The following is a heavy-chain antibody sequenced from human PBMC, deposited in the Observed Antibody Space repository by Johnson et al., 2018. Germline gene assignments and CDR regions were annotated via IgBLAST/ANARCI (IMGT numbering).Heavy chain of an antibody. D-gene: IGHD3-16*02. CDR2: LSYDGSDE. Sequence: QVQLVQSGGGVVQPGRSLRLSCGVSGFLFSDFGMHWVRQAPGKGLDWVAGLSYDGSDEYYADFVKGRFTISRDNSKNSLHLQMNSLRVEDTAIYYCARSNYRGVKNYMEVRGKGTTVTVSS. V-gene: IGHV3-30*03. CDR3: ARSNYRGVKNYMEV. CDR1: GFLFSDFG. J-gene: IGHJ6*03.